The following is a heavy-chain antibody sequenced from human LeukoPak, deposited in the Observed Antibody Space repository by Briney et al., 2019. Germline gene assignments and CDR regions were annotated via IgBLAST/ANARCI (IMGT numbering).Heavy chain of an antibody. CDR3: ARGGYSYLSDY. Sequence: GGSLRLSCAASGFTFSSYEMNWVRQAPGKGLEWVSYISSSGSTIYYADSVKGRFTISRDNAKNSLYLQMNSLRAEDTAVYYCARGGYSYLSDYWGQGTLVTVSS. V-gene: IGHV3-48*03. CDR1: GFTFSSYE. D-gene: IGHD5-18*01. CDR2: ISSSGSTI. J-gene: IGHJ4*02.